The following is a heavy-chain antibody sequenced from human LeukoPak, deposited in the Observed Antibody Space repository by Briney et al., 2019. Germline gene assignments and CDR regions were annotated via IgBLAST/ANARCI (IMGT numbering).Heavy chain of an antibody. Sequence: SETLSLTCAVYGGSFSGYYWSWIRQPPGKGLEWIGEINHSGSTNYNPSLKSRVTISVDTSKNQFSLKLNSVTAEDTAVYYCARDGGALFGESPNHHYYMDVWGKGTTVTVSS. CDR1: GGSFSGYY. V-gene: IGHV4-34*01. J-gene: IGHJ6*03. D-gene: IGHD3-10*01. CDR3: ARDGGALFGESPNHHYYMDV. CDR2: INHSGST.